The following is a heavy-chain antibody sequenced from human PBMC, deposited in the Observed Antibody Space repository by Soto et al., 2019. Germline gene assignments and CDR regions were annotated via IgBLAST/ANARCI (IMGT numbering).Heavy chain of an antibody. Sequence: QVQLVESGEGLVRPGGSLRLYSEASGFTFRDYYMTWFRQAPGKGLEWLSYIDSSTKYTNYADSVKGRFTISRDNAKNSLYLQMNSLRADDTAVYYCAREDYYTMDVWGQGTMVTVSS. CDR1: GFTFRDYY. CDR2: IDSSTKYT. V-gene: IGHV3-11*05. J-gene: IGHJ6*02. CDR3: AREDYYTMDV.